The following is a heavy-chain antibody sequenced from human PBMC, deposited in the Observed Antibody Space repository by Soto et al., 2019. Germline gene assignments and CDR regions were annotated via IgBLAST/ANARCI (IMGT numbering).Heavy chain of an antibody. Sequence: ASVKVSCKASGYKFSSYAIHWVRQAPGQRLEWMGWINVGNGNTKYSQKFHDRVTIIRDTSADTAYMEVSSLRSEDTAVYYCGSTYYNPSLKGRVTISVDTSKNQFSLELSSVTAADTAVYYCARGEYYDFWSGHTEAPNYYYYGMDVWGQGTTVTVSS. D-gene: IGHD2-21*02. V-gene: IGHV1-3*01. CDR2: INVGNGNT. J-gene: IGHJ6*02. CDR3: GSTYYNPSLKGRVTISVDTSKNQFSLELSSVTAADTAVYYCARGEYYDFWSGHTEAPNYYYYGMDV. CDR1: GYKFSSYA.